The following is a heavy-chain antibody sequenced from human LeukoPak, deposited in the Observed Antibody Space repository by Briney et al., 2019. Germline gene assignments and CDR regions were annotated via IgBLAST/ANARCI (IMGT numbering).Heavy chain of an antibody. V-gene: IGHV1-18*01. D-gene: IGHD6-13*01. CDR1: GYTFTSYG. CDR2: ISAYNGNT. J-gene: IGHJ6*03. Sequence: ASVKVSCKASGYTFTSYGISWVRQAPGQGLEWMGWISAYNGNTNYAQKLQGRVTMTTDTSTSTAYMELRSLRSDDTAVYYCARDVPPAAGPYYYYYYYMDVWGKGTTVTVSS. CDR3: ARDVPPAAGPYYYYYYYMDV.